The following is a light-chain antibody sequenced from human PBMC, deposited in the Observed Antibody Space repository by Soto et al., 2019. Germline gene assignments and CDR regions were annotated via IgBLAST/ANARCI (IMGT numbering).Light chain of an antibody. CDR2: WGS. CDR1: QSLLNRNGFNY. V-gene: IGKV2-28*01. Sequence: DIVLTQSPLSLPVTPGDPASISCRSSQSLLNRNGFNYLDWYVQKPGQSPQLRIYWGSSRASGVTERFSVSGSFTDFTLTISSVEAEDVRVYSGMPALQTPLSFGQGTNLESK. J-gene: IGKJ2*01. CDR3: MPALQTPLS.